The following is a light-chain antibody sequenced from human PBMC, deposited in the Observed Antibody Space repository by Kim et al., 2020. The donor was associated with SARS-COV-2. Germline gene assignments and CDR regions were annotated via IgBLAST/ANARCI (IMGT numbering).Light chain of an antibody. CDR2: RNN. V-gene: IGLV1-47*01. J-gene: IGLJ3*02. CDR3: AAWDDSLRGPV. CDR1: GSNIGSNY. Sequence: QSVLTQPPSASGTPGQRVSISCSGSGSNIGSNYVYWYQQLRGTAPKLLIYRNNQRPSGVPDRYSGSKSDTSASLAISGLRSEDESDYYCAAWDDSLRGPVFGGGTQLTVL.